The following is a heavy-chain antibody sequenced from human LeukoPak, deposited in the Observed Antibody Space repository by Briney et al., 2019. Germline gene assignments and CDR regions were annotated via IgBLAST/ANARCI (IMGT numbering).Heavy chain of an antibody. CDR1: GGSVRRGNYY. D-gene: IGHD3-16*01. V-gene: IGHV4-61*02. CDR3: ARATYDYVWGSYFDAFDI. Sequence: SETLSLTCTVSGGSVRRGNYYWTWIRQPAGSGLEWIGRIYTSGTTDYNPSLRTRVTISVDASRNQFSLNLSSVTAADTAVYYCARATYDYVWGSYFDAFDIWGQGTMVTVSS. CDR2: IYTSGTT. J-gene: IGHJ3*02.